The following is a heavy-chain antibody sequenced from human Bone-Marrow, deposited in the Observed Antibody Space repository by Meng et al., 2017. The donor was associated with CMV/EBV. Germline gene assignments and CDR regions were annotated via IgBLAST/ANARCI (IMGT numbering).Heavy chain of an antibody. V-gene: IGHV4-61*01. D-gene: IGHD3-3*01. Sequence: SETLSLSCSVSGGSVSTNSYYWSWLRQPPGKGLEWIGYIYYSGSTNYNPSLKSRVTITVDTSKNQYSLKLSSVTDADTVVYSCARDTGYDFWSGYFFRGCMDVWGQGTMVTVSS. CDR1: GGSVSTNSYY. J-gene: IGHJ6*02. CDR2: IYYSGST. CDR3: ARDTGYDFWSGYFFRGCMDV.